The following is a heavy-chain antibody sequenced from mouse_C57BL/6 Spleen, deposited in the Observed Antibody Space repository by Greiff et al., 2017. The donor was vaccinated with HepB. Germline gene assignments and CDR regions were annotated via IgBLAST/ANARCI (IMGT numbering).Heavy chain of an antibody. CDR3: ARGHYYGSSYGAMDY. CDR2: IYPGDGDT. J-gene: IGHJ4*01. CDR1: GYAFSSSW. Sequence: VQLQQSGPELVKPGASVKISCKASGYAFSSSWMNWVKQRPGKGLEWIGRIYPGDGDTNYNGKFKGKATLTADKSSRTADMQLSCLTSEDSEVYFCARGHYYGSSYGAMDYWGQGTSVTVSS. V-gene: IGHV1-82*01. D-gene: IGHD1-1*01.